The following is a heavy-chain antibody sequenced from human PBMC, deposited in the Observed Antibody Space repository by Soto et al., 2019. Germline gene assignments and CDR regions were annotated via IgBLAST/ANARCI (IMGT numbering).Heavy chain of an antibody. CDR3: ARRQTLGWESGYSDLRFDP. V-gene: IGHV3-48*02. J-gene: IGHJ5*02. CDR2: ISSSSSTI. D-gene: IGHD3-3*01. Sequence: GGSLRLSCAASGFTFSSYSMNWVRQAPGKGLEWVSYISSSSSTIYYADSVKGRFTISRDNAKNSLYLQMNSLRDEDTAVYYCARRQTLGWESGYSDLRFDPWGQGTLVTVSS. CDR1: GFTFSSYS.